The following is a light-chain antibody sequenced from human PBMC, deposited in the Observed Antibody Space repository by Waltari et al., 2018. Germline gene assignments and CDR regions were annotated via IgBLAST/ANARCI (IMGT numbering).Light chain of an antibody. CDR2: WAS. J-gene: IGKJ2*01. CDR3: QQCFSTPYT. V-gene: IGKV4-1*01. CDR1: QSVLYSSNNNNY. Sequence: DIVMTQSPDSLAVSLGERATINCKSSQSVLYSSNNNNYLAWYQQKPGQPPKLLIYWASTRESGVSDRFSGSGSGTDFTLTISSLQAEDVAVYYCQQCFSTPYTFGQGTKLEIK.